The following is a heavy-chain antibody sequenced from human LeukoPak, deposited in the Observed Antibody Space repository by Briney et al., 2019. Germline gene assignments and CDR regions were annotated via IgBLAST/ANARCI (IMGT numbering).Heavy chain of an antibody. CDR1: GFTFSSHW. V-gene: IGHV3-7*01. CDR3: ARGVPTGVDYFDY. Sequence: SGGSLRLSCAASGFTFSSHWMTWVRQAPGRGLEWVAVIKQDGSDKYYVDSLKGRFTISRDNAKNSLYLQMNSLRAEDTAVYYCARGVPTGVDYFDYWGQGTLVAVSS. J-gene: IGHJ4*02. CDR2: IKQDGSDK. D-gene: IGHD2-8*02.